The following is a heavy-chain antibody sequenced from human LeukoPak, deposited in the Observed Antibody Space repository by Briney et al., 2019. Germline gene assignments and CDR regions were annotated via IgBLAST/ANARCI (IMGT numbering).Heavy chain of an antibody. V-gene: IGHV4-4*07. CDR2: IYASGST. CDR3: AREVAHYSSGWLSSEYYFDY. J-gene: IGHJ4*02. Sequence: SETLSLTYTVSGGSISSYYWSWIRQPAGKGLEWIGRIYASGSTNYNPSLKSRVTMSVDTSKNQFSLKLSSVTAADTAVYYCAREVAHYSSGWLSSEYYFDYWGQGTLVTVSS. D-gene: IGHD6-19*01. CDR1: GGSISSYY.